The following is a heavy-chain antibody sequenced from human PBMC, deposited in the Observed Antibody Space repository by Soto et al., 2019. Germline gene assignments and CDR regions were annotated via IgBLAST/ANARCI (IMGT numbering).Heavy chain of an antibody. CDR3: ARVREGSGIAVAGYFDS. D-gene: IGHD6-19*01. Sequence: SETLSLTCNVSGGSMRTYYWGWIRQPPGKGLEWIGHIYYGGNTNYNPSLKSRVTISVDTSRNQFSLRLNSVTPADTAVYFCARVREGSGIAVAGYFDSWGPGTLVTVSS. J-gene: IGHJ4*02. V-gene: IGHV4-59*01. CDR1: GGSMRTYY. CDR2: IYYGGNT.